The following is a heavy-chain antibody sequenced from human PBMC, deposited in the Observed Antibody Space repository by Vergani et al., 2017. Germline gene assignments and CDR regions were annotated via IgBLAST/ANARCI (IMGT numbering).Heavy chain of an antibody. CDR1: GFTFSTFN. V-gene: IGHV3-64*01. CDR2: ISSDGKST. J-gene: IGHJ6*02. Sequence: LESGGGLVQPGGSIRLSCFGSGFTFSTFNMHWVRQIPGKGLEYISGISSDGKSTNDAKSVKGRFIVTRDNSKNSLHLQMGNLRVEDTGIYYCSKDEQYTAPWERCYFHVLDVWGQGTTVSVSS. D-gene: IGHD1-26*01. CDR3: SKDEQYTAPWERCYFHVLDV.